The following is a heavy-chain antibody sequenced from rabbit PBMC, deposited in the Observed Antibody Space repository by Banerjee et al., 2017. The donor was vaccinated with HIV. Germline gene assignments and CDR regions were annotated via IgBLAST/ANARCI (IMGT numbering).Heavy chain of an antibody. CDR3: ARGGVGTTYPYGGMDL. CDR2: IDTGSRGYT. J-gene: IGHJ6*01. V-gene: IGHV1S45*01. Sequence: QEQLVESGGNLITPGGSLTLTCTASGFSFSSNNYMCWVRQAPGKGLEWIACIDTGSRGYTWYASWAKGRFTISKTSSTTVTLQMTSLTAADTATYFCARGGVGTTYPYGGMDLWGQGTLVTVS. CDR1: GFSFSSNNY. D-gene: IGHD8-1*01.